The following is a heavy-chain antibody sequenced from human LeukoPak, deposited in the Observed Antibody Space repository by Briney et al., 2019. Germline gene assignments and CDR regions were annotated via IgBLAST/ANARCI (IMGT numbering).Heavy chain of an antibody. CDR2: IYASGSS. V-gene: IGHV4-4*07. Sequence: SETLSLTCTFSGDSMSDYYWNWIRQPAGKGLECIGRIYASGSSNYNPSLESRVTMSADMSRNQFSLKLRSVTAADTAVYYCARAPYDSTGYYYFDSWGQGTLVTVSS. J-gene: IGHJ4*02. D-gene: IGHD3-22*01. CDR3: ARAPYDSTGYYYFDS. CDR1: GDSMSDYY.